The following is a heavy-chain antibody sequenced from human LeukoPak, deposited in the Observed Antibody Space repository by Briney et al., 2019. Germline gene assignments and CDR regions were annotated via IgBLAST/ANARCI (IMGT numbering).Heavy chain of an antibody. D-gene: IGHD2-2*03. Sequence: GESLKISCEASGYSFTTYWIGWVRQMPGKGLEWMGIIFPGDSDTKYSPAFQGQVTISVDKSISTAYLQWSSLQASDTAMYYCVRHGGGYCRSTSCYLSDPWGQGTLVTVSS. CDR3: VRHGGGYCRSTSCYLSDP. CDR1: GYSFTTYW. J-gene: IGHJ5*02. V-gene: IGHV5-51*01. CDR2: IFPGDSDT.